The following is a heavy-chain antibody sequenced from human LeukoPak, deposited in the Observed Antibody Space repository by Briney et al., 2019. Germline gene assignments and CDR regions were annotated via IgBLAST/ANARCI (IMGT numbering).Heavy chain of an antibody. CDR1: GGSISSSSYY. J-gene: IGHJ5*02. V-gene: IGHV4-39*07. CDR3: ARDPITIFGVAWFDP. CDR2: IYYSGST. D-gene: IGHD3-3*01. Sequence: PSETLSLTCTVSGGSISSSSYYWGWIRQPPGKGLEWIGSIYYSGSTYYNPSLKSRVTISVDTSKNQFSLKLSSVTAADTAVYYCARDPITIFGVAWFDPWGQGTLVTVSS.